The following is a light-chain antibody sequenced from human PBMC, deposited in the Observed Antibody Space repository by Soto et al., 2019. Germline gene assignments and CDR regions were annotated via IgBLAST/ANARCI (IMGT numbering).Light chain of an antibody. J-gene: IGLJ2*01. CDR3: AGWDDSLNGVV. CDR2: RNH. V-gene: IGLV1-44*01. CDR1: RSNIGINT. Sequence: QSVLTQPPSASGTPGQRVTISCSGSRSNIGINTVTWYQHLPGTAPKLLIYRNHQRPSGVPDRLSGSKSGTSASLAISGLRSEDAADYYCAGWDDSLNGVVFGGGTKLTVL.